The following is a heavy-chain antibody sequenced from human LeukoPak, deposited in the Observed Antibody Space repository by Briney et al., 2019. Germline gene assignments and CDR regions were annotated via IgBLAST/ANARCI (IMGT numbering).Heavy chain of an antibody. CDR1: GDTLIELS. V-gene: IGHV1-24*01. D-gene: IGHD1-26*01. J-gene: IGHJ6*02. CDR2: FIPEEGES. Sequence: ASVKVSCKVSGDTLIELSMHWVRQAPGKGLEWMGNFIPEEGESVYAQKFQGRVTVTEDPSADTAYMELSRLRSEDTAVYYCATERSAGSGMDVWGQGTTVTVSS. CDR3: ATERSAGSGMDV.